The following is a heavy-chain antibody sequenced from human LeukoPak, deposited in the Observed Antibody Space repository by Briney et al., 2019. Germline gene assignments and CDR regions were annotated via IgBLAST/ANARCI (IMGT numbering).Heavy chain of an antibody. CDR3: ARRPHYGGDDAFDI. J-gene: IGHJ3*02. Sequence: GGSLRLSCAASGFTFSSYSMNWVRQAPGKGLEWVSSISSSSSYIYYADSVKGRFTISRDNAKNSLYLQMNSLRAEDTAVYYCARRPHYGGDDAFDIWGQGTMVTVSS. CDR1: GFTFSSYS. V-gene: IGHV3-21*01. CDR2: ISSSSSYI. D-gene: IGHD4-23*01.